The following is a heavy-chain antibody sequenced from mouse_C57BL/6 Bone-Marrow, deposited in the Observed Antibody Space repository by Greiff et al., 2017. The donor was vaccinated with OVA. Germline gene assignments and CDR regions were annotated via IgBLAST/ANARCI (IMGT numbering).Heavy chain of an antibody. D-gene: IGHD1-1*01. J-gene: IGHJ3*01. Sequence: QVQLKQPGAELVKPGASVKMSCKASGYTFTSYWITWVKQRPGQGLEWIGDIYPGSGSTNYNEKFKSKATLTVDTSSSTAYMQLSSLTSEDSAVYYCARGEDYYGSSPPWFAYWGQGTLVTVSA. CDR1: GYTFTSYW. V-gene: IGHV1-55*01. CDR2: IYPGSGST. CDR3: ARGEDYYGSSPPWFAY.